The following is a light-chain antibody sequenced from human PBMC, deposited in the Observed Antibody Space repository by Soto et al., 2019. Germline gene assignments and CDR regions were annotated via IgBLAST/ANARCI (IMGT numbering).Light chain of an antibody. CDR1: QSVSSSY. J-gene: IGKJ4*01. CDR3: QQYGSSPPVT. V-gene: IGKV3-20*01. CDR2: GAS. Sequence: EIVLTQSPGTLSLSPGERATLSSRASQSVSSSYLAWYQQKPGQAPRLLIYGASSRPTGTPDRFSGSGSGTGVTLTISRLEPEDFAVYYCQQYGSSPPVTFGGGNKVEIK.